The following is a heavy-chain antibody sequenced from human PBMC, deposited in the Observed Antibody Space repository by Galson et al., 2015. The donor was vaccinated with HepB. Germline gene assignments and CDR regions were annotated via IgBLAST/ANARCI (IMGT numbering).Heavy chain of an antibody. J-gene: IGHJ4*02. CDR1: GFTFTNYW. V-gene: IGHV3-7*03. CDR2: ISHDGSET. D-gene: IGHD2-8*02. Sequence: SLRLSCAASGFTFTNYWMSWVRQAPGKGLEWVAHISHDGSETFFVDSMKGRFTISRDNAKNSLYLQMNSLTAEDTAVYYCARGGSRSGGDSWGQGTLVTVSS. CDR3: ARGGSRSGGDS.